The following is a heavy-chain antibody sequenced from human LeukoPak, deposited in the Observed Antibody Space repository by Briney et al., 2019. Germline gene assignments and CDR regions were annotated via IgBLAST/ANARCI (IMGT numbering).Heavy chain of an antibody. V-gene: IGHV3-30*01. CDR2: ISSGGTYE. CDR3: ARGAHSWSYQSDHPFDY. D-gene: IGHD1-26*01. J-gene: IGHJ4*02. Sequence: GKSLRLSCAASGFTFSNYAMHWVRQAPGKGLEWVSLISSGGTYEYYADSVKGRFTISRDNSKNTLYLQLNSLRAEDRAVYYCARGAHSWSYQSDHPFDYWGQGTLVTVSS. CDR1: GFTFSNYA.